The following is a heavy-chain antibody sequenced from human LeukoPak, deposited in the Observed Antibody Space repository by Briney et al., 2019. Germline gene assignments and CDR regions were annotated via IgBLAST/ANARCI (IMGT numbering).Heavy chain of an antibody. CDR2: IYYSGST. CDR3: ARVETDHGYFDY. Sequence: SETLSLTCTVSGGSISSSSYYWGWIRQPPGKGLEWIGSIYYSGSTYYNPSLKSRVTISVDTSKNQFSLKLSSVTAADTAVYYCARVETDHGYFDYWGQGTLVTVSS. V-gene: IGHV4-39*07. J-gene: IGHJ4*02. CDR1: GGSISSSSYY. D-gene: IGHD1-14*01.